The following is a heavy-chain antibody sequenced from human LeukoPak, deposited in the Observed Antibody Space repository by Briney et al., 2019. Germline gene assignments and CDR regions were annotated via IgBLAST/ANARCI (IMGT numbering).Heavy chain of an antibody. CDR3: ARLSAMAHDAFDI. D-gene: IGHD2-2*01. J-gene: IGHJ3*02. CDR1: GGSISSTSIYY. CDR2: VYSTGSTTGST. Sequence: PSETLSLTCTVSGGSISSTSIYYWGWIRQPPGKGLEWTGSVYSTGSTTGSTYYNPSLKSRVTISAYTSKNQFSLKLNSVTAADTAVYYCARLSAMAHDAFDIWGQGTMVTVSS. V-gene: IGHV4-39*01.